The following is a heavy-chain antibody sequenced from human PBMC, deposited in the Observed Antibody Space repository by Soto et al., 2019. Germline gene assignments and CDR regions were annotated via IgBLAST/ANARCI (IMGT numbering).Heavy chain of an antibody. J-gene: IGHJ6*02. CDR2: IYHSGST. V-gene: IGHV4-38-2*02. CDR1: GYSISSGYY. Sequence: SETLSLTCTVSGYSISSGYYWGWIRQPPGKGLEWIGSIYHSGSTYYNPSLKSRVTISVDTSKNQFSLKLSSVTAADTAVYYCVRDQVELRIMDVWGQGTTVTVSS. CDR3: VRDQVELRIMDV. D-gene: IGHD1-7*01.